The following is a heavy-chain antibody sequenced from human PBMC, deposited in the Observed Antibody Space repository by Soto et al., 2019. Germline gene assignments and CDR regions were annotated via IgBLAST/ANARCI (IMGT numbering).Heavy chain of an antibody. CDR2: IYQSGST. CDR1: GGSISSGGYS. CDR3: AGLYSSGWYFDY. V-gene: IGHV4-30-2*01. J-gene: IGHJ4*02. Sequence: QLQLQESDSGLVKPSQTLSLTCAVSGGSISSGGYSWSWIRQPPGKGLEWIGYIYQSGSTFYNPSLKSRVTISLDRSKNQFSLKVSSVTAADTAVYYCAGLYSSGWYFDYWGQGTLVIVSS. D-gene: IGHD6-19*01.